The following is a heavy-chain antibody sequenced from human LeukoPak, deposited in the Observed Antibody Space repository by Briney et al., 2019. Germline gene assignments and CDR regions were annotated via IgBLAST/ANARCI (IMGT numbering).Heavy chain of an antibody. J-gene: IGHJ6*03. D-gene: IGHD2-2*01. CDR2: IKSKTDGGTT. V-gene: IGHV3-15*01. Sequence: GGSLRLSCAASGFTFSNAWMSWVRQAPGQGLEWVGRIKSKTDGGTTDYAAPVKGRFTISRDDSKNTLYLQMNSLRAEDTAVYYCASAAAGEEYYYYMDVWGKGTTVTVSS. CDR1: GFTFSNAW. CDR3: ASAAAGEEYYYYMDV.